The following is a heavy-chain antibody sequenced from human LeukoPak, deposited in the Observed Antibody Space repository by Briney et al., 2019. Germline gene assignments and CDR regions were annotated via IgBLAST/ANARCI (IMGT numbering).Heavy chain of an antibody. D-gene: IGHD3-22*01. V-gene: IGHV1-46*01. CDR2: INPSGGST. Sequence: GALVKVSCKASGYTFTSFYIHWVRQAPGQGLEWMGIINPSGGSTRYAQKFQGRVTMTRDTSTSTVYMELSSLRSEDTAVYYCAGLTSYDSSGYFHYWGQGTLVTVSS. J-gene: IGHJ4*02. CDR3: AGLTSYDSSGYFHY. CDR1: GYTFTSFY.